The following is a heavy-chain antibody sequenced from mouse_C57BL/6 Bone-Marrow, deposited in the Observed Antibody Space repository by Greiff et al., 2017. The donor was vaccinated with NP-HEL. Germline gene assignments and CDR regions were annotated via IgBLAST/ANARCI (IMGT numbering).Heavy chain of an antibody. CDR2: IWSGGST. V-gene: IGHV2-2*01. CDR1: GFSLTSYG. Sequence: VKLMESGPGLVQPSQSLSITCTVSGFSLTSYGVHWVRQSPGKGLEWLGVIWSGGSTDYNAAFISRLSISKDNSKSQVFFKMNSLQADDTAIYYCASLRPWFAYWGQGTLVTVSA. CDR3: ASLRPWFAY. D-gene: IGHD1-2*01. J-gene: IGHJ3*01.